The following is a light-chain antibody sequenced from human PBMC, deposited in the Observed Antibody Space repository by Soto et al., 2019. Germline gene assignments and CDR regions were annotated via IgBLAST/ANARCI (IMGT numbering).Light chain of an antibody. CDR3: SSYTGASALYV. V-gene: IGLV2-14*03. CDR1: SSDIGGYNY. Sequence: QSVLTQPASVSGSPGQSITISCTGTSSDIGGYNYVAWYHQHLGKAPKLIIYNVAVRPSGVSNRFSGSKSGNTASLAISGLQPEDEAHYYCSSYTGASALYVFGTGTKVTVL. J-gene: IGLJ1*01. CDR2: NVA.